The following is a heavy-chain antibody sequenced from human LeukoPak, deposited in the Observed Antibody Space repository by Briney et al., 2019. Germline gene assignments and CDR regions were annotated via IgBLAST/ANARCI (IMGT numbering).Heavy chain of an antibody. CDR1: GFTFSSYE. D-gene: IGHD2-15*01. Sequence: PGGSLRLSCAASGFTFSSYEMNWVRQAPGKGLEWVSYISSSGSTIYYADSVKGRFTISRDNAKNSLYLQMNSLRAEDTAVYYCAKVDLPIKYCSGGSCYPYYFDYWGQGTLVTVSS. V-gene: IGHV3-48*03. CDR3: AKVDLPIKYCSGGSCYPYYFDY. J-gene: IGHJ4*02. CDR2: ISSSGSTI.